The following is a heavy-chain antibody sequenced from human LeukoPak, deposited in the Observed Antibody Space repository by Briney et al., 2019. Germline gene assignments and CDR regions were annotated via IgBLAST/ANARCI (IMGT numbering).Heavy chain of an antibody. CDR2: MDHTGST. V-gene: IGHV4-59*01. J-gene: IGHJ5*02. Sequence: PSETLSLTCTVSGVSIISYYWRWIRQPPGKGLEWMGYMDHTGSTNYNPSLKSRVTTSVDTSKNQFSLKLNSVSAADTAMYYCARSGGYCSSTNCLWWFGPWGQGTLVTVSS. CDR3: ARSGGYCSSTNCLWWFGP. CDR1: GVSIISYY. D-gene: IGHD2-2*03.